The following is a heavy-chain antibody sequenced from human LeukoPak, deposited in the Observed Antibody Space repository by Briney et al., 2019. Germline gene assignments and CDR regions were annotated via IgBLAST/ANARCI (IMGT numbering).Heavy chain of an antibody. CDR2: IRYDGSNK. J-gene: IGHJ5*02. D-gene: IGHD2-2*01. Sequence: PGGSLRLSCAASGFTFSSYWMSWVRQAPGKGLEWVAFIRYDGSNKYYADSVKGRFTISRDNSRNMLYLQMSSLRAEDTAVYYCAKDRSCSSTSCDLNWFDPWGQGTLVTVSS. CDR1: GFTFSSYW. V-gene: IGHV3-30*02. CDR3: AKDRSCSSTSCDLNWFDP.